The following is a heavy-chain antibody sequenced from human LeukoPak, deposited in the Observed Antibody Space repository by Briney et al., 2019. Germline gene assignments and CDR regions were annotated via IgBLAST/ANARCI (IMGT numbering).Heavy chain of an antibody. CDR2: ITSTTSYI. V-gene: IGHV3-21*01. D-gene: IGHD4-17*01. J-gene: IGHJ4*02. CDR3: ARSDDYGDYLVDY. CDR1: GFTFSSYA. Sequence: GGSLRLSCAASGFTFSSYAMNWVRQAPGKGLEWVSSITSTTSYIYYADSVKGRFTTSRDNAMNSVYLQMNSLRAEDTAVYYCARSDDYGDYLVDYWGQGTLVTVSS.